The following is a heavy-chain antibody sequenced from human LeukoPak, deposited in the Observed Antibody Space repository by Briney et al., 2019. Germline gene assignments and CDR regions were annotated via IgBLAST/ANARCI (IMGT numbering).Heavy chain of an antibody. Sequence: SETLSLTCTVSGGSISRGDYYWSWLRQPPGKGLEWIGYIYYSGSTYYNPSLKSRVTISVDTSKNQFSLKLSSVTAADTAVYYCARSIIGHYDILTGYYSNWFDPWGQGTLVTVSS. CDR2: IYYSGST. D-gene: IGHD3-9*01. V-gene: IGHV4-30-4*08. J-gene: IGHJ5*02. CDR1: GGSISRGDYY. CDR3: ARSIIGHYDILTGYYSNWFDP.